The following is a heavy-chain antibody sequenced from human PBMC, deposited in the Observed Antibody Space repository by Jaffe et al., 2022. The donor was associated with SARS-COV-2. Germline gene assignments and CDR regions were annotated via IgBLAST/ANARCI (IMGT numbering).Heavy chain of an antibody. CDR2: INPILDTT. V-gene: IGHV1-69*01. CDR3: ARGPEIVGLPLFKFKWFDP. CDR1: GGTFSSYT. J-gene: IGHJ5*02. Sequence: QVHLVQSGAEVKKPGSSVKVSCKASGGTFSSYTITWVRQAPGQGLEWMGGINPILDTTDYAQKFQGRVTITADESTSTAYMELRSLRSEDTAVYYCARGPEIVGLPLFKFKWFDPWGQGTLVTVSS. D-gene: IGHD2-2*01.